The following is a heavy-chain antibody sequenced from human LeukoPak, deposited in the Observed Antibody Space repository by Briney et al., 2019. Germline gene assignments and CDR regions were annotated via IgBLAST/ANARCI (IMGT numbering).Heavy chain of an antibody. CDR2: INSGGTVT. Sequence: GGSLRLSCAASGFTFSDFWMHWVRQAPGKGLVWVSRINSGGTVTNYADSVKGRFTISRDNAKNSLYLQMNSLRAEDTALYYCAKEGYYYGSEDAFDIWGQGTMVTVSS. CDR3: AKEGYYYGSEDAFDI. J-gene: IGHJ3*02. V-gene: IGHV3-74*01. D-gene: IGHD3-10*01. CDR1: GFTFSDFW.